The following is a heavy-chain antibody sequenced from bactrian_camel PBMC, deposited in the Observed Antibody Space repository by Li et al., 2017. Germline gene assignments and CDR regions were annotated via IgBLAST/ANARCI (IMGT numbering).Heavy chain of an antibody. CDR1: GYTYI. Sequence: HVQLVESGGGSVEAGGSLYLSCVASGYTYIMGWFRQAPGQEREAVATIYTYGGDTYYADSVKGRFTISHSKSKNTLSLLMNDLRPEDTALYFCAAEIGFLPAGSALDQTKYHSWDQGTQVTVS. D-gene: IGHD5*01. CDR2: IYTYGGDT. V-gene: IGHV3S54*01. J-gene: IGHJ4*01. CDR3: AAEIGFLPAGSALDQTKYHS.